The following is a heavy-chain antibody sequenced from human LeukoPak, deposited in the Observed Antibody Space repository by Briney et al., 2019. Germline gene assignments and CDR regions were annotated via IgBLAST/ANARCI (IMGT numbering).Heavy chain of an antibody. V-gene: IGHV1-69*13. J-gene: IGHJ4*02. CDR2: IIPIFGTA. CDR3: ARVNDYVWGSHPPYYFDY. D-gene: IGHD3-16*01. Sequence: SVKVSCKASGGTFSGYAISWVRQAPGQGLEWMGGIIPIFGTANYAQKFQGRVTITADESTSTAYMELSSLRSEDTAVYYCARVNDYVWGSHPPYYFDYWGQGTLVTVSS. CDR1: GGTFSGYA.